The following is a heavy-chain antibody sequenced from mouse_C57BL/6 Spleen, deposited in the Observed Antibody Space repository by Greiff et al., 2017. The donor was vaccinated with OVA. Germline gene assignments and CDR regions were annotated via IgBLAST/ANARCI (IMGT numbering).Heavy chain of an antibody. CDR2: ISSGSSTI. CDR1: GFTFSDYG. V-gene: IGHV5-17*01. CDR3: ARRGYYGSSYEGYFDV. D-gene: IGHD1-1*01. J-gene: IGHJ1*03. Sequence: DVKLVESGGGLVKPGGSLKLSCAASGFTFSDYGMHWVRQAPEKGLEWVAYISSGSSTIYYADTVKGRFTLSTDNAKNTLFLQMTSLRSEDTAMSDCARRGYYGSSYEGYFDVWGTGTTVTVSS.